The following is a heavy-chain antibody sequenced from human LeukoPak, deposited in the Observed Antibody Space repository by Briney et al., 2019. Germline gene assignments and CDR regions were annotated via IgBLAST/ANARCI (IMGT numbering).Heavy chain of an antibody. D-gene: IGHD4-17*01. CDR1: GGSLRSYH. V-gene: IGHV4-4*07. CDR3: ARSRSYGDYIVFLSD. Sequence: SETLSLTCTVSGGSLRSYHWSWIRQPAGKGLEWIGFIYTSGSTKDNPSLKSRVTMSVDTSKNQVSLRLSSVTAADTAVYYCARSRSYGDYIVFLSDWGQGTLVTVSS. J-gene: IGHJ4*02. CDR2: IYTSGST.